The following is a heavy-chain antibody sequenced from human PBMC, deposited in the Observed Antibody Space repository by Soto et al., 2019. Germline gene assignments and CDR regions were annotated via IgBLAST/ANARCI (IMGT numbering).Heavy chain of an antibody. V-gene: IGHV4-59*01. CDR3: ARVGYDILTGYQHYYYYRDV. CDR2: IYYSGST. J-gene: IGHJ6*03. D-gene: IGHD3-9*01. Sequence: PSETLSLTCTVSGRSISSYYWSWIRQPPGKGLEWIGYIYYSGSTNYNPSLKSRVTISVDTPKNQFSLKLSSVTAADTAVYYCARVGYDILTGYQHYYYYRDVWGKGTTVTVSS. CDR1: GRSISSYY.